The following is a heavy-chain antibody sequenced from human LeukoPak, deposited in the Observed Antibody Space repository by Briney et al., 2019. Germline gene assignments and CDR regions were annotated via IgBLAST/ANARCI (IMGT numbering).Heavy chain of an antibody. V-gene: IGHV3-7*01. CDR1: GFSFSSYW. J-gene: IGHJ4*02. CDR2: IKHDGSEK. CDR3: TRDNRREFDY. Sequence: GGSLRLSCTASGFSFSSYWMSWVRQAPGKGRGWVANIKHDGSEKYYVDSVKGRFTISKDNAKNSLYLQMNILRVEDSAVYYCTRDNRREFDYWGQGTLVTVSS.